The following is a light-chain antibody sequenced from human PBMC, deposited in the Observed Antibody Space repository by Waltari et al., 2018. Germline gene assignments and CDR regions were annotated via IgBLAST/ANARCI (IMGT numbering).Light chain of an antibody. CDR2: EVS. V-gene: IGLV2-23*02. CDR1: NSDIGNYNL. J-gene: IGLJ1*01. CDR3: CLYAGSYNFEV. Sequence: QSALTQPASVSGSPGQSIAISCSGTNSDIGNYNLVSRYQQHPGKAPKPIIFEVSKRPSGFSARGSGSKSGNTASLTISGLPPDDEANYYCCLYAGSYNFEVFGTGTKVTVL.